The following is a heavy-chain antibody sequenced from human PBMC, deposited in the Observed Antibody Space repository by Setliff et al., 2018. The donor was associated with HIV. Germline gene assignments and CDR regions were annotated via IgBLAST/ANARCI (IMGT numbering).Heavy chain of an antibody. J-gene: IGHJ4*02. V-gene: IGHV4-39*01. CDR1: GGSISSSSHY. CDR3: ARLGRGIAVAGTRIDY. D-gene: IGHD6-19*01. Sequence: PSETLSLTCTVSGGSISSSSHYWGRIRQSPGKGLEWIGSIYYSGSTYYNSSLKSRVTIFVDTSKNQLSLKLRSVTAADTAVYYCARLGRGIAVAGTRIDYWGQGTLVTVSS. CDR2: IYYSGST.